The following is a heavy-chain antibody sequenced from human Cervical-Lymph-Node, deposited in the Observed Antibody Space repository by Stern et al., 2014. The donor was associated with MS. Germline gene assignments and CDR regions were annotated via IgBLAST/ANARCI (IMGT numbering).Heavy chain of an antibody. V-gene: IGHV4-39*01. CDR2: IYYSGST. D-gene: IGHD5-18*01. CDR1: GGSISSSSYY. J-gene: IGHJ5*02. Sequence: QVQLQESGPGLVKPSETLSLTCTVSGGSISSSSYYWGWIRQPPGKGLEWIGSIYYSGSTYYNPSLKSRVTISVDTSKNQFSLKLSSVTAADTAVYYCARRVDTHPLRLAINWFDPWGQGTLVTVSS. CDR3: ARRVDTHPLRLAINWFDP.